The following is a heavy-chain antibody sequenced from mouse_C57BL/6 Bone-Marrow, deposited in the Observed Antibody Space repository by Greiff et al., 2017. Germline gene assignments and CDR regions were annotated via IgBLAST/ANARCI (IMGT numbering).Heavy chain of an antibody. Sequence: QVQLQQPGAELVRPGSSVKLSCKASGYTFTSYWMDWVKQRPGQGLEWIGNIYPSDSETPYNQKFKDKATLTVDKSSSTAYMQLSSLTSEDSAVYYCARRGRNLLLRDARDYWGQGTSVTVSS. CDR1: GYTFTSYW. D-gene: IGHD1-1*01. V-gene: IGHV1-61*01. J-gene: IGHJ4*01. CDR2: IYPSDSET. CDR3: ARRGRNLLLRDARDY.